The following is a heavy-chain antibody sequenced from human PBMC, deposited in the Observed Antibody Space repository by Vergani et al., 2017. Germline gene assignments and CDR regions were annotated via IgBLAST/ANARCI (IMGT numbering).Heavy chain of an antibody. CDR2: ISGSGGST. J-gene: IGHJ3*02. D-gene: IGHD3-16*01. CDR3: AKDIRMSVAAFDI. V-gene: IGHV3-23*01. CDR1: GFTFSSYA. Sequence: EVQLLESGGGLVQPGGSLRLSCAASGFTFSSYAMSWVRQAPGKGLEWVSSISGSGGSTYYADSVKGRFTISRDNSKNTLYLQMNSLRAEDTAVYYCAKDIRMSVAAFDIWGQGTMVTVSS.